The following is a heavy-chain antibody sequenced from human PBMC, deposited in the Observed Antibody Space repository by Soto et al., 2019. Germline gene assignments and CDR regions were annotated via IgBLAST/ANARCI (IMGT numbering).Heavy chain of an antibody. CDR3: ARVGGNWNDDYFDY. CDR2: MNPNSGDT. CDR1: GYTFSDHD. D-gene: IGHD1-1*01. J-gene: IGHJ4*02. V-gene: IGHV1-8*01. Sequence: QVQLVQSGAEVQKPGASVKVSCKASGYTFSDHDINWVRQASGQGPEWLGWMNPNSGDTGYAQNFQCRVTMTRDTSKRTAYMELSSLRSEDTAVYYCARVGGNWNDDYFDYWGQGTLVTVSS.